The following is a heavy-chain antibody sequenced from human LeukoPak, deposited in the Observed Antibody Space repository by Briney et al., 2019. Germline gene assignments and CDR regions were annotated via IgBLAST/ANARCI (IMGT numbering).Heavy chain of an antibody. CDR1: GFTFSSYA. J-gene: IGHJ6*02. V-gene: IGHV3-21*01. D-gene: IGHD3-3*01. CDR2: ISSSSSYI. CDR3: ASLLTDYDFWSGYRGGYYYGMDV. Sequence: GGSLRLSCAASGFTFSSYAMSWVRQAPGKGLEWVSSISSSSSYIYYADSVKGRFTISRDNAKNSLYLQMNSLRAEDTAVYYCASLLTDYDFWSGYRGGYYYGMDVWGQGTTVTVSS.